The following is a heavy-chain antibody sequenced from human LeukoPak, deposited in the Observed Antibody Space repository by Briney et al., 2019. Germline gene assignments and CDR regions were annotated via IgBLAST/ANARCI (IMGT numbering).Heavy chain of an antibody. D-gene: IGHD1-26*01. Sequence: PGGSLRLSCAASGFTFSSYGMHWVRQAPGKGLEWVAVISYDGSNKYYADSVKGRFTISRDNSKNTLYLQMNSPRAEDTAVYYCAKEDSGSYDALDYWGQGTLVTVSS. CDR3: AKEDSGSYDALDY. CDR1: GFTFSSYG. CDR2: ISYDGSNK. V-gene: IGHV3-30*18. J-gene: IGHJ4*02.